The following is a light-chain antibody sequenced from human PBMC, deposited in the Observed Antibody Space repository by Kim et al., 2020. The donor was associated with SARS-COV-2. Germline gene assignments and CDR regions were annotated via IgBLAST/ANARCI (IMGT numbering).Light chain of an antibody. V-gene: IGLV2-14*03. J-gene: IGLJ1*01. CDR2: AVS. CDR3: SSYTRSSTNYV. CDR1: SIAVGSYDY. Sequence: SITSSCTGTSIAVGSYDYVSWYQQHPGKAPKLIIYAVSDRPSGVSNRFSGSKSANRASLTISGLQAEDEADYYCSSYTRSSTNYVFGTGTKVTVL.